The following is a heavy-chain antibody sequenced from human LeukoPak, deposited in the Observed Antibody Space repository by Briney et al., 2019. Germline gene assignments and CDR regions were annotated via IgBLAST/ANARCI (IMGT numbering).Heavy chain of an antibody. CDR3: AREPYDFWSGYYSAYFDY. CDR2: INDSGST. J-gene: IGHJ4*02. Sequence: SETLSLTCAVYGGSFGGYYWSWIRQPPGKGLEWIGEINDSGSTNYNPSLKSRVTISVDTSKNQFSLKLSSVTAADTAVYYCAREPYDFWSGYYSAYFDYWGQGTLVTVSS. D-gene: IGHD3-3*01. V-gene: IGHV4-34*01. CDR1: GGSFGGYY.